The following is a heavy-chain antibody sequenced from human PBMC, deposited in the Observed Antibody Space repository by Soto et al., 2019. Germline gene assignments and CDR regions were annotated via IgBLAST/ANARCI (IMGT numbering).Heavy chain of an antibody. V-gene: IGHV3-30*18. CDR1: GFTFSSYG. J-gene: IGHJ5*02. Sequence: GGSLRLSCAASGFTFSSYGMHWVRQAPGKGLEWVAVISYDGSNKYYADSVKGRFTISRDNSKNTLYLQMNSLRAEDTAVYYCAKTSREWELLLGFDPWGQGTLVTVSS. CDR3: AKTSREWELLLGFDP. D-gene: IGHD1-26*01. CDR2: ISYDGSNK.